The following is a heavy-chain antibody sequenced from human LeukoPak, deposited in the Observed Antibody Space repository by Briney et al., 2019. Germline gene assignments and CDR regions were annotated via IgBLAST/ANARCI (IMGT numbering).Heavy chain of an antibody. CDR1: GGTFNNCA. Sequence: GSSVKVSCKASGGTFNNCAVSWVRQAPGQGLEWLGGIIPIFGTTNYTQNFQGRITITADESTNTAYMELSSLRSDDTAVYYYARSYLVFNWFDPWGQGTLVTVSS. J-gene: IGHJ5*02. D-gene: IGHD2-8*01. V-gene: IGHV1-69*01. CDR3: ARSYLVFNWFDP. CDR2: IIPIFGTT.